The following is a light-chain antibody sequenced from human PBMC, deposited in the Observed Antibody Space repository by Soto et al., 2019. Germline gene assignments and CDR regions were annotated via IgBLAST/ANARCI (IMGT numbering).Light chain of an antibody. CDR3: QQYDNLPLT. CDR2: DAS. V-gene: IGKV1-33*01. J-gene: IGKJ4*01. Sequence: DIQMTQSPSSLSAFVGDRVTITCQASQDIKNYLNWYQQKSGKAPKLLIYDASDLETGVPSRFSGSGSGTDFTFTINSLQPEDIATYYCQQYDNLPLTFGGGTKVEIK. CDR1: QDIKNY.